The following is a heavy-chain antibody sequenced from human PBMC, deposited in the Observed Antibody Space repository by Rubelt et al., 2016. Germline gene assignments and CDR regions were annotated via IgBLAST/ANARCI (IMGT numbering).Heavy chain of an antibody. V-gene: IGHV1-69*04. CDR3: ARDGGHIVVGEMDY. Sequence: SGAEVKKPGSSVKVSCKASGGTFSSYAISWVRQAPGQGLEWIERIIPILGIANYAQKFQGRVTITADKSTSTAYMELSSLRSEDTAVYYCARDGGHIVVGEMDYWGQGTLVTVSS. CDR1: GGTFSSYA. J-gene: IGHJ4*02. CDR2: IIPILGIA. D-gene: IGHD2-21*01.